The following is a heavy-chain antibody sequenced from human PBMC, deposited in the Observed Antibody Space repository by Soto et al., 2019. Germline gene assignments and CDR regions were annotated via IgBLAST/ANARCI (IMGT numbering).Heavy chain of an antibody. CDR2: ISAYNGNT. CDR1: GHTFSSFG. CDR3: ARPLDYYYYAMDA. Sequence: ASVKVSCKASGHTFSSFGIIWVRQAPGQGLEWMGWISAYNGNTNYAQKFQGRVTMTTDTSTSSAYMELRSLRSDDTAVYYCARPLDYYYYAMDAWGQGTTVTVSS. V-gene: IGHV1-18*01. J-gene: IGHJ6*02.